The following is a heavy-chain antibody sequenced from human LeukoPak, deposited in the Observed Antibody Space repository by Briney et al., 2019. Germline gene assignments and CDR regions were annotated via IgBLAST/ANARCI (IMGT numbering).Heavy chain of an antibody. D-gene: IGHD3-16*01. V-gene: IGHV3-23*01. CDR3: AKEGLQWFDY. J-gene: IGHJ5*01. CDR1: GFTFSSFA. CDR2: VTGSGGSS. Sequence: GGSLRLSCAASGFTFSSFAMSWVRQAPGKGLEWVSAVTGSGGSSFYADSVKGRFTISRDNSKSTLYLQMNSLRAEDTAVYYCAKEGLQWFDYWGQGTLVTVSS.